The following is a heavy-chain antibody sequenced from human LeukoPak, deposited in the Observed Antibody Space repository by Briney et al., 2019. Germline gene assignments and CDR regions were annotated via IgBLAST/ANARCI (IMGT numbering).Heavy chain of an antibody. D-gene: IGHD4-4*01. CDR1: GGSFSGYY. Sequence: SETLSLTCAVYGGSFSGYYWSWIRQPPGKGLEWIGYIYYSGSTNYNPSLKSRVTISVDTSKNQFSLKLSSVTAADTAVYYCARGDDYSNYYYYGMDVWGQGTTVTVSS. J-gene: IGHJ6*02. V-gene: IGHV4-59*01. CDR3: ARGDDYSNYYYYGMDV. CDR2: IYYSGST.